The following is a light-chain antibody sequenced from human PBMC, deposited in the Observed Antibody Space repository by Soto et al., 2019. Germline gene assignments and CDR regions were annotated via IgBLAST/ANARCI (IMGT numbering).Light chain of an antibody. V-gene: IGKV3-11*01. Sequence: EIVLTQSPATLSLSPGERATLSCRASQSVSSYLAWYQQKPGQAPRLLIYDASNRATAIPARFSGSGSGTDFTLTISSLEPEEFAVYYCQQRSNWPPRYTFGQGTKLEIK. CDR1: QSVSSY. CDR2: DAS. J-gene: IGKJ2*01. CDR3: QQRSNWPPRYT.